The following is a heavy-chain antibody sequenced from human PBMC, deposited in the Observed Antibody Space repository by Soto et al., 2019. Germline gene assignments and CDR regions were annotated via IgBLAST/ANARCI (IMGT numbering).Heavy chain of an antibody. D-gene: IGHD3-3*01. Sequence: EVQLVESGGGLVQPGGSLKLSCAASGFIFSGSAMEWVRQASGQGLEWVGRIRSKANSYATAYAVSVKGRFTISRDDSRNTAYLQMNSLKTEDTAVYYCARGVYDFWSGHPKGLDYWGQGTVVTVSS. CDR2: IRSKANSYAT. J-gene: IGHJ4*02. V-gene: IGHV3-73*02. CDR3: ARGVYDFWSGHPKGLDY. CDR1: GFIFSGSA.